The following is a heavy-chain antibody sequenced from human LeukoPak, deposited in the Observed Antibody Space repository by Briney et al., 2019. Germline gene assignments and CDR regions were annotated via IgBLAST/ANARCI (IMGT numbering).Heavy chain of an antibody. CDR3: SRSVGFSYGFGWFDP. Sequence: PSETLSLTCTVPGGSISGYDWSWIRQPPGKGLEWLWFISDTGTNYNPSLNSRVTISVATSKNQFSLNLRAVTASATAVVSSSRSVGFSYGFGWFDPWGQGTLVTVSS. V-gene: IGHV4-59*08. D-gene: IGHD5-18*01. CDR2: ISDTGT. CDR1: GGSISGYD. J-gene: IGHJ5*02.